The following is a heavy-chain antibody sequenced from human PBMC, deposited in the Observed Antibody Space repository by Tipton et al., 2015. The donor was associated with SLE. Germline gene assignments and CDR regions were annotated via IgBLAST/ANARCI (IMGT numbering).Heavy chain of an antibody. V-gene: IGHV3-21*01. D-gene: IGHD4-23*01. CDR3: ARDGHDYGGNYDY. J-gene: IGHJ4*02. CDR1: GFTFSSYS. Sequence: SLRLSCAASGFTFSSYSMNWVRQTPGKGLEWISTFSRTGNYIYYADSVKGRFTISRDNSKNTLYLQMNSLRAEDTAVYYCARDGHDYGGNYDYWGQGTLVTVSS. CDR2: FSRTGNYI.